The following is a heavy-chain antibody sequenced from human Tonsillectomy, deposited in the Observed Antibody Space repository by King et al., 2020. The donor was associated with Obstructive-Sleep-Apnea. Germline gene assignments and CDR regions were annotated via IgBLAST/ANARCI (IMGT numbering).Heavy chain of an antibody. CDR1: GYTFTAYY. D-gene: IGHD4-17*01. V-gene: IGHV1-2*02. Sequence: QGQLVQSGAEVKKPGASVKVSCKASGYTFTAYYIHWVRQAPGQGLEWMGWINPNSGGIKYAQNFQGRVTMTRDTSISTAYMEVSRLRSDDTAVYYCATLAVATATYYFDYWGQGTLVTVSS. CDR3: ATLAVATATYYFDY. CDR2: INPNSGGI. J-gene: IGHJ4*02.